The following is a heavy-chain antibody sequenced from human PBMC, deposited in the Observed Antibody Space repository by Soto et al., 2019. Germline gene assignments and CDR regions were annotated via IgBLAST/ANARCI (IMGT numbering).Heavy chain of an antibody. CDR1: GYSFTSYW. D-gene: IGHD2-15*01. CDR2: IDPSDSYT. CDR3: ARIYCSGGSCPAVGGWFDP. V-gene: IGHV5-10-1*03. J-gene: IGHJ5*02. Sequence: EVQLVQSGAEVKKPGESLRISCKGSGYSFTSYWISWVRQMPGKGLEWMGRIDPSDSYTNYSPSFQGHVTISADKSISTAYLQWSSLKASDTAMYYCARIYCSGGSCPAVGGWFDPWGQGTLVTVSS.